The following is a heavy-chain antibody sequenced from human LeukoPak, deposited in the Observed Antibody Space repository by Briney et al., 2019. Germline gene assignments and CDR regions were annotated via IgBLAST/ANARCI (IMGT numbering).Heavy chain of an antibody. J-gene: IGHJ4*02. Sequence: GGSLRLSCVASGFSITDAWMNWVCQAPGKGLEWVGRIRSKTDGGTSDYAAPVKGRFSISRDDSKNTLYLQMNRLKTEDTAVYYCTIDRGDYGIPYWGQGTLVTVSS. V-gene: IGHV3-15*07. CDR1: GFSITDAW. CDR3: TIDRGDYGIPY. D-gene: IGHD4-17*01. CDR2: IRSKTDGGTS.